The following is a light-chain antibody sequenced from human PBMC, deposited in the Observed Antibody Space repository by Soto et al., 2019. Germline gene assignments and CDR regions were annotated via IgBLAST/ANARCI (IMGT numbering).Light chain of an antibody. J-gene: IGKJ4*01. CDR3: RWRSDWPPRLT. CDR1: ESIGNY. Sequence: EVVLTQSPATLSLSPGERATLSCRASESIGNYLAWYQQKLGQAPKLLIYDASHRAIGIPGRFSGDGSGTDFTLYISSLEPEDFAGYYCRWRSDWPPRLTFGGGTKVEIK. CDR2: DAS. V-gene: IGKV3-11*01.